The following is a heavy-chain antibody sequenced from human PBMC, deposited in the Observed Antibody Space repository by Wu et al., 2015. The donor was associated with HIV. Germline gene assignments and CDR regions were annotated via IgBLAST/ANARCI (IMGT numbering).Heavy chain of an antibody. Sequence: VQLVQSGVEVKKPGASVKVSCKASGYKFTGYYLHWVRQAPGQGLEWMGWINPNGGGTNYAQKFQDRASMTRDTSSSAAYMELSRLRSDDTAVYYCARVYGSGTYYPPYYYYGMDVWGQGTTVTVSS. J-gene: IGHJ6*02. CDR1: GYKFTGYY. CDR2: INPNGGGT. CDR3: ARVYGSGTYYPPYYYYGMDV. V-gene: IGHV1-2*02. D-gene: IGHD3-10*01.